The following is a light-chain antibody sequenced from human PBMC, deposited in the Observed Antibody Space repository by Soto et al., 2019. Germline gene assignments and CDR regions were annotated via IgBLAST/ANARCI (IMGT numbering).Light chain of an antibody. J-gene: IGKJ2*01. CDR2: DAS. CDR3: QQYDNIPYT. V-gene: IGKV1-33*01. CDR1: QGISNY. Sequence: DIQMTQSPASLSASAGDRVTITCQASQGISNYLNWYQQKPGKAPKLLIFDASNLETGVPSRFSGSGSGTDFSFSISSLQPEDIATYYCQQYDNIPYTFGQGTKVDIK.